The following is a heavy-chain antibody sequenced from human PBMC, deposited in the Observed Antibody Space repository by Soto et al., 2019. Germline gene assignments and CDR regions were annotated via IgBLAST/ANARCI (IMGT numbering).Heavy chain of an antibody. CDR3: ARDADPHCSSTSCRNRKYYYYGMDV. CDR2: IYYSGST. CDR1: GGSISSYY. J-gene: IGHJ6*02. Sequence: SETLSLTCTVSGGSISSYYWSWIRQPPGKGLEWIGYIYYSGSTNYNPSLKSRVTISVDTSKNQFSLKLSSVTAADTAVYYCARDADPHCSSTSCRNRKYYYYGMDVWGQGTTVTSP. V-gene: IGHV4-59*01. D-gene: IGHD2-2*01.